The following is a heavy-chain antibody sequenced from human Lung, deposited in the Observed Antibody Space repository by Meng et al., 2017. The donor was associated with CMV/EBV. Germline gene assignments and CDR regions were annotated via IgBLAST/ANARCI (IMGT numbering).Heavy chain of an antibody. D-gene: IGHD2-2*02. CDR2: INHSGST. CDR3: SGGSVVVPAAIWFKRAFDI. V-gene: IGHV4-34*01. CDR1: GGSFSGYY. Sequence: SXAVYGGSFSGYYWSWIRQPPGKGLEWIGEINHSGSTNYNPSLKSRVTISVDTSKNQFSLKLSSVTAADTAVYYCSGGSVVVPAAIWFKRAFDIWXQGTXVPVSS. J-gene: IGHJ3*02.